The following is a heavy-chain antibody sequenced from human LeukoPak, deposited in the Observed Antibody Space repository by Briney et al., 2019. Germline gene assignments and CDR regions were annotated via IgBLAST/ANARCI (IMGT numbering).Heavy chain of an antibody. CDR3: ARNRGFCSGGSCYGWFDP. D-gene: IGHD2-15*01. CDR1: GGSVSSYY. V-gene: IGHV4-59*02. J-gene: IGHJ5*02. Sequence: PSETLSLTCTVSGGSVSSYYLSWIRQPPGKGLEWIGYIYYGGSTNYNPSFKTRVTISADTSKNQFSLKLTSVTSADTAVYCCARNRGFCSGGSCYGWFDPWGQGTLVLVSS. CDR2: IYYGGST.